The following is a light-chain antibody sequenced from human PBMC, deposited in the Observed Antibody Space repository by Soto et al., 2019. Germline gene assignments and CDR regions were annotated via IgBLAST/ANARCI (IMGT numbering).Light chain of an antibody. CDR1: QSISSW. V-gene: IGKV1-5*01. CDR3: QQYNSPIFT. Sequence: DIQMTQSPSTLSASVGDRVTITCRASQSISSWLAWYQQKPGKAPKLLIYDASSLESGVPSRFSGSGSGTEFTLTLSSLQPDDFATYYCQQYNSPIFTFGPGTKVDIK. CDR2: DAS. J-gene: IGKJ3*01.